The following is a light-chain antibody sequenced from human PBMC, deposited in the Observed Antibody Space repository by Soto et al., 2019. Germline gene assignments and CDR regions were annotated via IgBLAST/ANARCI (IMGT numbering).Light chain of an antibody. V-gene: IGKV3-20*01. CDR3: QQYGSSSPYT. CDR1: QSVSGSY. Sequence: EIVLTQSPGTLSLSPGERATLSCRASQSVSGSYLAWYQQKPGQDPRLLIYGASSRATVIPDRFSGSGPWTDFTLTISRLDPEDFAVFYCQQYGSSSPYTFGQGTKRESK. CDR2: GAS. J-gene: IGKJ2*01.